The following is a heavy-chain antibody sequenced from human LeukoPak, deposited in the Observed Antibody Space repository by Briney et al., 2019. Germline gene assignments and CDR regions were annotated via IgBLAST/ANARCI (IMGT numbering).Heavy chain of an antibody. Sequence: PGGSLRLSCAASGFTFSSYSMNWVRQAPGKGLEWVSSISSSSSYIYYADSVKGRFTISRDNAKNSLYLQMNSLRAEDTAVYYCARDRDVTYYYYGMDVWGQGTTVTASS. V-gene: IGHV3-21*01. J-gene: IGHJ6*02. CDR1: GFTFSSYS. CDR3: ARDRDVTYYYYGMDV. D-gene: IGHD3-10*01. CDR2: ISSSSSYI.